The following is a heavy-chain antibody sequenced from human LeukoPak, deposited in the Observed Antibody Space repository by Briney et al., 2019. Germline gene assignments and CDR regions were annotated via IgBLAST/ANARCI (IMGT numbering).Heavy chain of an antibody. Sequence: GGSLRLSCAASGFTFSSYSMNWVCQAPGKGLEWVSSISSSSSYIYYADSVKGRFTISRDNAKNSLYLQMNSLRAEDTAVYYCARDVYYGSGSPRLDYWGQGTLVTVSS. J-gene: IGHJ4*02. CDR3: ARDVYYGSGSPRLDY. D-gene: IGHD3-10*01. V-gene: IGHV3-21*01. CDR2: ISSSSSYI. CDR1: GFTFSSYS.